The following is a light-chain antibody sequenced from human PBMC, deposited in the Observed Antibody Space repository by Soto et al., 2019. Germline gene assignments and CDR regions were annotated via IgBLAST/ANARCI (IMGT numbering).Light chain of an antibody. V-gene: IGKV1-39*01. CDR1: QNIVNY. CDR3: QQSYSVPLT. J-gene: IGKJ4*01. CDR2: GAS. Sequence: DIQMTQSPSSLSASVGDRVTITYRASQNIVNYLNWDQRKPGKAPKLLIYGASSVQRGVPSRFSGSGSGTDFTLTISTLQPEDFGTFYCQQSYSVPLTFGGGTKVEIK.